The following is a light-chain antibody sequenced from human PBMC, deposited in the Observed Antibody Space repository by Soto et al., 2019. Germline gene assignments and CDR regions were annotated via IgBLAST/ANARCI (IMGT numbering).Light chain of an antibody. V-gene: IGKV1-12*01. Sequence: IQMTQSPSSVSSSVGDRVTITCRASQCISTWLAWYQQKAGKAPNLLIYGASNLHSGVPSRFSGSGSGTNFTLTISSLQPEDFATYYCQQANSFPITFGQGTRLEIK. CDR1: QCISTW. CDR3: QQANSFPIT. J-gene: IGKJ5*01. CDR2: GAS.